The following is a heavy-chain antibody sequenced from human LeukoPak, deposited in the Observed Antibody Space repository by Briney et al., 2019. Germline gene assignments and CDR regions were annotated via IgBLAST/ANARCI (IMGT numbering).Heavy chain of an antibody. V-gene: IGHV3-15*01. CDR3: TRRLAPIGRPNWLDP. CDR1: GLPFNDAW. J-gene: IGHJ5*02. Sequence: GGSLRLSCAVSGLPFNDAWMNWVRKAPGKGLEWVGHITRKADGETTDYAAPVKGRFTISRDDSKNTLYLQMNNLKTEDTAVYYCTRRLAPIGRPNWLDPWGQGTLVIVSS. CDR2: ITRKADGETT. D-gene: IGHD3-16*01.